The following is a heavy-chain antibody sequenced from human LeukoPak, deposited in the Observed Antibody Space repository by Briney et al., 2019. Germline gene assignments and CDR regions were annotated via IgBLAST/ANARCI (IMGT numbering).Heavy chain of an antibody. J-gene: IGHJ4*02. CDR1: GFSFKSYA. CDR2: ISGSGDYT. CDR3: ANSFTGSLAHFDY. V-gene: IGHV3-23*01. Sequence: GGSLRLSCEASGFSFKSYAMTWVRRAPGQGVQWVSGISGSGDYTYYADSVKGRFTVSRDNPAHTLYLQMDSLRAEDTAVYFCANSFTGSLAHFDYWGQGTLVTVSS. D-gene: IGHD3-10*01.